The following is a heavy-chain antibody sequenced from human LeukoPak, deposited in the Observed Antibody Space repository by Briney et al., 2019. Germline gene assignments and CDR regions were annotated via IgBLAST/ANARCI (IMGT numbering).Heavy chain of an antibody. CDR2: IYHSGST. CDR1: GYSISSGYY. Sequence: PSETLSLTCAASGYSISSGYYWGWIRQPPGKGLEWIGSIYHSGSTYYNPSLKSRVTISVDTSKNQFSLKLSSVTAADTAVYYCARLMNTPDVIATPDYWGQGTLVTVSS. V-gene: IGHV4-38-2*01. J-gene: IGHJ4*02. D-gene: IGHD2-21*01. CDR3: ARLMNTPDVIATPDY.